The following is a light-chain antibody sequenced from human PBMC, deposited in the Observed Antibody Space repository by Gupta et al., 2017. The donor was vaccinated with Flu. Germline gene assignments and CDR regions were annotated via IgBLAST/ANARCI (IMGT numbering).Light chain of an antibody. CDR1: QRVLYSSNNKNY. J-gene: IGKJ2*03. V-gene: IGKV4-1*01. Sequence: DIVMTQSPDSLAVSLGERATINCKYSQRVLYSSNNKNYLAWYQQKPGQPPKLLIYWASTRESGVPDRFSGSGSGTYFTLTISSLQAEDVAVYYCQQYYSTPYSFGQGTKLEIK. CDR3: QQYYSTPYS. CDR2: WAS.